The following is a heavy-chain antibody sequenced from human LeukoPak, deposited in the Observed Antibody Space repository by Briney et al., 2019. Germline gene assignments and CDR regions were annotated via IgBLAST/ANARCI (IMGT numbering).Heavy chain of an antibody. CDR2: IIPILGIA. D-gene: IGHD6-6*01. CDR3: ASYSSSSGCLDY. CDR1: GGTFSSYT. Sequence: SVKVSCKASGGTFSSYTISWVRQAPGQGLEWMGRIIPILGIANYAQKFQGRVTITADKSTSTAYMELSSLRSEDTAVYYCASYSSSSGCLDYWGQGTLVSVSS. V-gene: IGHV1-69*02. J-gene: IGHJ4*02.